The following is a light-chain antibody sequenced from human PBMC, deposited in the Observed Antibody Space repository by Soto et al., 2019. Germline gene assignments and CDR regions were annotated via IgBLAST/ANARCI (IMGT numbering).Light chain of an antibody. Sequence: ELVMTQSPATLSVSPGETASLSCRASQSAGNFLAWYQQKPCQAPRLLIYYISTRATGIPDRLSGSGSGTEFNLTINRLQSEDSAVYYCQKHNQWPITCGQGARLEIK. CDR2: YIS. V-gene: IGKV3D-15*01. CDR3: QKHNQWPIT. CDR1: QSAGNF. J-gene: IGKJ5*01.